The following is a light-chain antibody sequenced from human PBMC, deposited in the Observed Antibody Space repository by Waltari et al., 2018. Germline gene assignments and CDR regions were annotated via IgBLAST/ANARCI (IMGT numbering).Light chain of an antibody. Sequence: QSLLSQPPSVSAAPGQTITISCFVSSPNIGKNFVSWYPQFPGTAPSLLIYDNNTRPSGIPDRFSGSTSGTSATLGITGLQTGDEADYYCVTWDSSLSAGVFGGGTKLTVL. CDR2: DNN. V-gene: IGLV1-51*01. CDR1: SPNIGKNF. CDR3: VTWDSSLSAGV. J-gene: IGLJ2*01.